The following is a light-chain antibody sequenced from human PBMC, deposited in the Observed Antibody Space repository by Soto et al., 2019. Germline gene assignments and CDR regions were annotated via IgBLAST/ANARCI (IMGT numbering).Light chain of an antibody. J-gene: IGKJ2*01. CDR2: KTS. CDR1: QSLVHSDGNTY. V-gene: IGKV2-24*01. Sequence: DAVLTQTPLPSPVTLGQPASISCRSSQSLVHSDGNTYFNWLHQRPGQPPRILIYKTSNRFSGVPDRFSGSGAGTDFTLKISRVEADDVGMYYCMQVTHFPRTFGQGTKLDIK. CDR3: MQVTHFPRT.